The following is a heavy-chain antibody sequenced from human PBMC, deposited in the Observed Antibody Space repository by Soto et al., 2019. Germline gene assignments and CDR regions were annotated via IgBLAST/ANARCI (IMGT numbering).Heavy chain of an antibody. CDR3: GPYYYYGMDV. Sequence: ASVKVSCKASGYTFTSYAMHWVRQAPGQRLEWMGWINAGNGNTKYSQKFQGRVTITRDTSASTAYMELSSLRSEDTTGTTLGPYYYYGMDVWGQGTTVTV. J-gene: IGHJ6*02. D-gene: IGHD1-1*01. CDR1: GYTFTSYA. V-gene: IGHV1-3*01. CDR2: INAGNGNT.